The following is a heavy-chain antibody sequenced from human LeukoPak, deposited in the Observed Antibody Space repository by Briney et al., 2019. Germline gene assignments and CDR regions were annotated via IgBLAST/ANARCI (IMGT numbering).Heavy chain of an antibody. Sequence: ASVKVSCKASGGTFSSYAISWVRQAPGQGLEWMGGIIPIFGTANYAQKFQGRVTITTDESTSTAYMELSSLRSEDTAVYYCARGDSGRKYNWFDPWGQGTLVTVSS. CDR2: IIPIFGTA. D-gene: IGHD1-14*01. CDR1: GGTFSSYA. CDR3: ARGDSGRKYNWFDP. V-gene: IGHV1-69*05. J-gene: IGHJ5*02.